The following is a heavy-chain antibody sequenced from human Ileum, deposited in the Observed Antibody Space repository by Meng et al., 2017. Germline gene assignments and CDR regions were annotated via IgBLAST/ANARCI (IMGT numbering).Heavy chain of an antibody. CDR2: TSGDSTYT. D-gene: IGHD3-10*01. CDR1: GFSFGTYG. J-gene: IGHJ3*01. CDR3: TRDATHFYDAENYYNIPRETFDF. V-gene: IGHV3-21*01. Sequence: GGSLRLSCAASGFSFGTYGMNWVRQAPGKGPEWVASTSGDSTYTYYADSVKGRFVISRDNAKNSLYLQMESLRAEDTATYYCTRDATHFYDAENYYNIPRETFDFWGQGTVVTVSS.